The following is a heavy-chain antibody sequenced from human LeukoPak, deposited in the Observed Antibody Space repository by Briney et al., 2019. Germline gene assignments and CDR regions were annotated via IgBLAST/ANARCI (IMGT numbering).Heavy chain of an antibody. CDR1: GFTFNNYA. CDR3: AKGSRYNSGLLHYMDV. CDR2: VSGSGGKT. V-gene: IGHV3-23*01. D-gene: IGHD6-19*01. J-gene: IGHJ6*03. Sequence: GGSLRLSCAASGFTFNNYAMSWVRQAPGKGLEWVSAVSGSGGKTNYVDSVKGRFTISRDNSKNTVHLQVESLRVEDTAVYYCAKGSRYNSGLLHYMDVWGKGTTVTVSS.